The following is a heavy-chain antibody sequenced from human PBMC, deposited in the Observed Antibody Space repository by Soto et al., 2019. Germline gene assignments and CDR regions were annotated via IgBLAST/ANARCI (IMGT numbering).Heavy chain of an antibody. CDR2: ISYYSGNT. Sequence: ASVKVSCKASGYTFTSYGISWVRQAPGKGLEWIGWISYYSGNTNYAQKLQGRATMTADTTTRTAYMELRGLGADDTAVYYWARKWLRDFDYWGQGTLVTVSS. CDR1: GYTFTSYG. CDR3: ARKWLRDFDY. D-gene: IGHD5-12*01. V-gene: IGHV1-18*01. J-gene: IGHJ4*02.